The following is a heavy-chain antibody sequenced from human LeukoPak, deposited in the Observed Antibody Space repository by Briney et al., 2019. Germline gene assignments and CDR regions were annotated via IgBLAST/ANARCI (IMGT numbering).Heavy chain of an antibody. CDR2: ISGSGGST. CDR3: AKRGESSCSSTSCYEYFDY. Sequence: PGGSLRLSCAASGFTFSSYAMSWVRQAPGKGLEWVSAISGSGGSTYYADSVKGRFTISRDNSKNTLYLQMNSLRAEDTAVYYCAKRGESSCSSTSCYEYFDYWGQGTLVTVSS. D-gene: IGHD2-2*01. CDR1: GFTFSSYA. J-gene: IGHJ4*02. V-gene: IGHV3-23*01.